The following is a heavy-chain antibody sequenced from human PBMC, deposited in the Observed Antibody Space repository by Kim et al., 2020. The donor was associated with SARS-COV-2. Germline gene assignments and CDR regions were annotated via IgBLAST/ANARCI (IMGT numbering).Heavy chain of an antibody. CDR2: IYSGGST. Sequence: GGSLRLSCAASGFTVSSNYMSWVRQAPGKGLEWVSVIYSGGSTYYADSVKGRFTISRDNSKNTLYLQMNSLRAEDTAVYYCARDKATTVTTSMIGDYYYYYYGIDVWGQGTTVTVSS. D-gene: IGHD4-17*01. CDR3: ARDKATTVTTSMIGDYYYYYYGIDV. V-gene: IGHV3-53*01. CDR1: GFTVSSNY. J-gene: IGHJ6*02.